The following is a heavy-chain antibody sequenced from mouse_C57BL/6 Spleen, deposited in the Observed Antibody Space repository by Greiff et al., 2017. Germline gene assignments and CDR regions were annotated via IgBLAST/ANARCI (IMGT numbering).Heavy chain of an antibody. J-gene: IGHJ4*01. CDR3: ARDCSYAMDY. Sequence: EVKLEESGGGLVKPGGSLKLSCAASGFTFSDYGMHWVRQAPEKGLEWVAYISSGSSTIYYADTVKGRFTISRDNAKNTLFLQMTSLRSEDTAMYYCARDCSYAMDYWGQGTSVTVSS. CDR2: ISSGSSTI. V-gene: IGHV5-17*01. CDR1: GFTFSDYG.